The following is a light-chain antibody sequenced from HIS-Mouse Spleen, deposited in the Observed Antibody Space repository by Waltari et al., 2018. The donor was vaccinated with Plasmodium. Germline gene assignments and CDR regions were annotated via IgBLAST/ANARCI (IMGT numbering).Light chain of an antibody. Sequence: DIVMTQSQDSLAVSLGATATINSNSSQSVLYSSNNKNYLAWYQQKPGQPPKLLIYWASTRESGVPDRFSGSGSGTDFTLTISSLQAEDVAVYYCQQYYSTPYTFGQGTKLEIK. CDR2: WAS. CDR3: QQYYSTPYT. J-gene: IGKJ2*01. CDR1: QSVLYSSNNKNY. V-gene: IGKV4-1*01.